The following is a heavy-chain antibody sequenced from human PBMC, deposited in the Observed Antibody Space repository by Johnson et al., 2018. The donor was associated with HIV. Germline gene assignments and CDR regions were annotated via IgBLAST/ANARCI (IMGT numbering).Heavy chain of an antibody. CDR1: GFTFNSYW. D-gene: IGHD3-22*01. CDR3: ARDLPGDYYDSSGYPRRHDAFDI. CDR2: VNQDGSEK. J-gene: IGHJ3*02. Sequence: EVQLVESGGGLVQPGGSLRLSCGASGFTFNSYWMSWVRQAPGKGLEWMANVNQDGSEKYYVDSVKGRFTISRDNAQNSLYLQLNSLRAEDTAVYYCARDLPGDYYDSSGYPRRHDAFDIWGQGTMVTVSS. V-gene: IGHV3-7*05.